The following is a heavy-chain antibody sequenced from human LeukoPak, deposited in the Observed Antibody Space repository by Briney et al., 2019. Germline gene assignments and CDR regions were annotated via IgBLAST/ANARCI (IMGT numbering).Heavy chain of an antibody. Sequence: GRSLRLSCAASGFTFSSYGMHWVRQAPGKGLEWVAVISYDGSNKYYADSVKGRFTISRDNSKNTLYLQMNSLRAEDTAVYYCAKDGRDYRDYVDYWGQGTLVTVSS. CDR1: GFTFSSYG. J-gene: IGHJ4*02. CDR3: AKDGRDYRDYVDY. D-gene: IGHD4-17*01. V-gene: IGHV3-30*18. CDR2: ISYDGSNK.